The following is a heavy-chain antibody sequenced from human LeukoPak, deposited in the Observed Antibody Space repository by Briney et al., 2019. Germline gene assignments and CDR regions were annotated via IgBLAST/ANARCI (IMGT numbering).Heavy chain of an antibody. CDR1: GYTFTGYY. J-gene: IGHJ4*02. CDR3: ARVVPYYDILTGYYSYYFDY. CDR2: INPNSGGT. Sequence: ASVKVSCKASGYTFTGYYMHWVRQAPGQGLEWMGWINPNSGGTNYAQKFQGRVTMTRDTSISTAYMELSRLRSDDTAVHYCARVVPYYDILTGYYSYYFDYWGQGTLVTVSS. V-gene: IGHV1-2*02. D-gene: IGHD3-9*01.